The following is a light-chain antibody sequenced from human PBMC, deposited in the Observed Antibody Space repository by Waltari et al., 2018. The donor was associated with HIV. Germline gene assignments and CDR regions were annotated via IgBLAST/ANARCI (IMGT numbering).Light chain of an antibody. CDR3: QQYNNLPLT. Sequence: EKVMTQSAATLSVSPGESATLSCRASQSVSSTLAWYQRKPGLAPRLLIYGASTMATGIPARFSGSGSGTEFTLTISSLQSEDFAIYYCQQYNNLPLTFGGGTKVEIK. CDR2: GAS. J-gene: IGKJ4*01. V-gene: IGKV3-15*01. CDR1: QSVSST.